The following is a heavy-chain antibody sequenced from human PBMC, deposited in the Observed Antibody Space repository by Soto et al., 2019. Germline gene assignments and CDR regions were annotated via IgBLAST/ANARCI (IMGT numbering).Heavy chain of an antibody. CDR3: ASPRPIDSSGPRAFDF. CDR2: INPSGGGT. D-gene: IGHD3-22*01. Sequence: QVQLVQSGAEVKKPGASVKVSCKASGYTFTNYYMHWVRQAPGQGLEWMGIINPSGGGTSYAQKFQGRITMTRDTSTSTVYMELSSLRSEDTAVYYCASPRPIDSSGPRAFDFWGQGTMVTISS. J-gene: IGHJ3*01. CDR1: GYTFTNYY. V-gene: IGHV1-46*01.